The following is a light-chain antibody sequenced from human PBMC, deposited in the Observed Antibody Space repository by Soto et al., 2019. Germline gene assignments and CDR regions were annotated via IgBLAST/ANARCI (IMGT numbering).Light chain of an antibody. J-gene: IGLJ1*01. V-gene: IGLV1-44*01. CDR3: AAWDDSLNGGV. CDR2: SNN. CDR1: SSNIGSNT. Sequence: QSVLTQPPSASGTPGQRVTISCSGSSSNIGSNTVNWYQQLPGTAPKLLIQSNNQRPSGVPDRFSGSKSGTSPSLAISGLQSEDEADYYCAAWDDSLNGGVFGTGTKVTVL.